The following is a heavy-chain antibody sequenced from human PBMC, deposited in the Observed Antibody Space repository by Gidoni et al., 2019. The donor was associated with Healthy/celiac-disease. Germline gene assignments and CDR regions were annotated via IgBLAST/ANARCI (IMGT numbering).Heavy chain of an antibody. V-gene: IGHV3-30-3*01. Sequence: QVKLVESGGGVVQPGRSLRLSCAASGFTFSSYAMHWVRQAPGKGLEWLAVISYDVSNKYYAAYVTGRFTISRDNAKNTLYLQMNSLRAEDTAVYYCARAGGSYSSFDYWGQGTLVTVSS. CDR1: GFTFSSYA. CDR2: ISYDVSNK. J-gene: IGHJ4*02. D-gene: IGHD1-26*01. CDR3: ARAGGSYSSFDY.